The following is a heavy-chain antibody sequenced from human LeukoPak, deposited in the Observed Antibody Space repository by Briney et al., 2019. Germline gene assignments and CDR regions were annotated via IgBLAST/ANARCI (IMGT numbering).Heavy chain of an antibody. V-gene: IGHV1-2*02. CDR1: GYTFTDYY. Sequence: ASVKVSCKASGYTFTDYYMHWVRQAPGQGLEWMGWINPKSGGTNSAQKFQGRVTMTRDTSISTAYMGLSRLRSDDTAVYYCAKAGDSGNLAWGQGTLVTVSS. CDR3: AKAGDSGNLA. D-gene: IGHD1-26*01. CDR2: INPKSGGT. J-gene: IGHJ5*02.